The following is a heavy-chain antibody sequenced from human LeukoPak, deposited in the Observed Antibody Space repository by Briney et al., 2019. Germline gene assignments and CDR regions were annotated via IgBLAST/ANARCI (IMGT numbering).Heavy chain of an antibody. V-gene: IGHV3-73*01. Sequence: GGSLRLSCAASGFTFSGSAMHWVRQASGKGLEWVGRIRSKANSYATAYAASVKGRFTISREDSKNTAYLQMNSLKTEDTAVYYCTTIDRGAFDYWGQGTLVTVSS. CDR2: IRSKANSYAT. D-gene: IGHD1-14*01. CDR3: TTIDRGAFDY. CDR1: GFTFSGSA. J-gene: IGHJ4*02.